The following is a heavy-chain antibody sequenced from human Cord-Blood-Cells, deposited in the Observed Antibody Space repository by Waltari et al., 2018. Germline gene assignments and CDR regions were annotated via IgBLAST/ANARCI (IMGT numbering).Heavy chain of an antibody. Sequence: EVQLVESGGGLVQPGRSLRLSCAASGFTFDDYAMHWVRQAPGKCLEWVSGISWNSGSIGDADSVKGRFTISRDNAKNSLYLQMNSLRAEDMALYYCAKVAGSGSYFDYWGQGTLVTVSS. D-gene: IGHD1-26*01. V-gene: IGHV3-9*03. CDR1: GFTFDDYA. CDR2: ISWNSGSI. J-gene: IGHJ4*02. CDR3: AKVAGSGSYFDY.